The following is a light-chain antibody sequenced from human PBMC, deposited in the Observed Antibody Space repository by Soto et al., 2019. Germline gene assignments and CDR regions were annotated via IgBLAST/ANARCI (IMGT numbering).Light chain of an antibody. CDR3: GTWDSSISAAV. J-gene: IGLJ1*01. V-gene: IGLV1-51*02. Sequence: QSVLTQPPSVSAAPGQKVTISCSGSSSNIGNNYVSWYQQLPGTAPKLLIYENNKRPSGIPNPFSGSKSSTSATLGITGLQTGDEADYYCGTWDSSISAAVFGTGTKLTVL. CDR2: ENN. CDR1: SSNIGNNY.